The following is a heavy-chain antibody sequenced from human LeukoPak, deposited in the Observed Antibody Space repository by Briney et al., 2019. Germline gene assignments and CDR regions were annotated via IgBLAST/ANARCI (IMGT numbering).Heavy chain of an antibody. CDR2: IIPILGIA. CDR3: ARSGATHPADY. D-gene: IGHD1-26*01. V-gene: IGHV1-69*04. CDR1: GGTFSSYA. Sequence: SVKVSCKASGGTFSSYAISWVRQAPGQGLEWMGRIIPILGIANYAQKFQGRVTITADKSTSTAYMELSSLRSEDTAVYYCARSGATHPADYWGQGTLVTVSS. J-gene: IGHJ4*02.